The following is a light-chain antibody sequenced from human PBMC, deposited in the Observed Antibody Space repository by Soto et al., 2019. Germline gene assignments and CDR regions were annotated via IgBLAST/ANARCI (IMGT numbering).Light chain of an antibody. CDR3: SSYTSSSTYV. J-gene: IGLJ1*01. Sequence: QSALTQPASVSGSPGQSITISCTGTRSDVGGYNYVYWHQQHPGKAPKLMIYDVTNRPSGVSDRFSGSKSGNTASLTISGLQAEDEADYYCSSYTSSSTYVFGDGTKVXX. CDR2: DVT. V-gene: IGLV2-14*01. CDR1: RSDVGGYNY.